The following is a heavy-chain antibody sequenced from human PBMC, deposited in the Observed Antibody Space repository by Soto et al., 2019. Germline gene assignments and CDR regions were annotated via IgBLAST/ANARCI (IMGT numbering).Heavy chain of an antibody. V-gene: IGHV1-69*06. D-gene: IGHD6-19*01. CDR1: GGTFSSYA. CDR2: IIPIFGTA. CDR3: AKVRYSSPMGYYYGMDV. Sequence: SVKVSCKSSGGTFSSYAIIWVRQAPGQGLEWMGGIIPIFGTANYAQKFQGRVTITADKSTSTSYMEVNNLRSEDTAVYYCAKVRYSSPMGYYYGMDVWGQGTTVTVSS. J-gene: IGHJ6*02.